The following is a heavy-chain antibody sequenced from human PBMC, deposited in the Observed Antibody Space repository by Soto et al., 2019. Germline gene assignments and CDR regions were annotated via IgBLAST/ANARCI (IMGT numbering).Heavy chain of an antibody. CDR3: ARSTRGYSYGTVFDY. D-gene: IGHD5-18*01. V-gene: IGHV1-46*01. CDR1: GYTFTSYY. J-gene: IGHJ4*02. Sequence: ASVKVSCKASGYTFTSYYMHWVRQAPGQGLERMGIINPSGGSTSYAQKFQGRVTMTRDTSTSTVYMELSSLRSEDTAVYYCARSTRGYSYGTVFDYWGQGTLVTVSS. CDR2: INPSGGST.